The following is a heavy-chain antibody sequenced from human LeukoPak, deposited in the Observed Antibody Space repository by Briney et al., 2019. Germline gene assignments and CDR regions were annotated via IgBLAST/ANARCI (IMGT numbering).Heavy chain of an antibody. D-gene: IGHD2-21*01. CDR3: AKGQAIAYRCSSDY. CDR2: ISGSGGST. CDR1: GFRFCSFA. Sequence: PGGSLRVSCAASGFRFCSFAMCWVRQAPGKGLEWVSGISGSGGSTYYADSVKGRFTISRDNSKNTLFLQMISLRADDTAEYYCAKGQAIAYRCSSDYWGQGTPVTVSS. J-gene: IGHJ4*02. V-gene: IGHV3-23*01.